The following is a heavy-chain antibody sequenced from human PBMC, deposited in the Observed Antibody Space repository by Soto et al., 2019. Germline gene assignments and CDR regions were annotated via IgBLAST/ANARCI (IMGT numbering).Heavy chain of an antibody. Sequence: GGSLRLSCAASGFTFSSYGMHWVRQAPGKGPEWVAVIWYDGSNKYYADSVKGRFTISRDNSKNTLYLQMNSLRAEDTAVYYCAKDYLGATTIPRFDYWGQGTLVTVSS. J-gene: IGHJ4*02. V-gene: IGHV3-33*06. CDR3: AKDYLGATTIPRFDY. CDR1: GFTFSSYG. CDR2: IWYDGSNK. D-gene: IGHD1-26*01.